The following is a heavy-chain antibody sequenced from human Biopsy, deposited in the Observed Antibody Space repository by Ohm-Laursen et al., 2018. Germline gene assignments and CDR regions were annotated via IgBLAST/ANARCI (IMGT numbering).Heavy chain of an antibody. CDR1: GFTFSNYA. CDR2: VGGSGDST. J-gene: IGHJ4*02. Sequence: SPRLSCAASGFTFSNYAMTWVRQAPGKGLDWVSGVGGSGDSTYYADSVKGRFSISRDNSNNTLYLQMNSLRVDDTAVYYCAKTRGEARAAANFWGQGTLVTVSS. D-gene: IGHD6-13*01. V-gene: IGHV3-23*01. CDR3: AKTRGEARAAANF.